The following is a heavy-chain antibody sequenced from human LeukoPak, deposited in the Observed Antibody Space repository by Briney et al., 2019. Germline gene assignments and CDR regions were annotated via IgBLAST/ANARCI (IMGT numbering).Heavy chain of an antibody. CDR3: ARVLGSGWYHFDY. V-gene: IGHV1-2*02. CDR2: INPNSGGT. J-gene: IGHJ4*02. Sequence: ASVTVSCKASGYTFTGYYMHWVRQAPGQGLEWMGWINPNSGGTNYAQKFQGRVTMTRDTSISTAYMELSRLRSDDTAVYYCARVLGSGWYHFDYWGQGTLVTVSS. CDR1: GYTFTGYY. D-gene: IGHD6-19*01.